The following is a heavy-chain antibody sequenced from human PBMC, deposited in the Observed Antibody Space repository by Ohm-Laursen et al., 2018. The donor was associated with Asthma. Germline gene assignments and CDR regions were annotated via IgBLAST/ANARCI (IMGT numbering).Heavy chain of an antibody. J-gene: IGHJ4*02. Sequence: SLRLSCSASGYSFSLYSIHWIRQAPGKGLEWVASISTASTFIYYADSVKGRFTISRDNAKNSLYLQMNSLRAEDTAVYYCARDRNTGDYWGQGTLVTVSS. CDR3: ARDRNTGDY. V-gene: IGHV3-21*04. CDR1: GYSFSLYS. D-gene: IGHD4-11*01. CDR2: ISTASTFI.